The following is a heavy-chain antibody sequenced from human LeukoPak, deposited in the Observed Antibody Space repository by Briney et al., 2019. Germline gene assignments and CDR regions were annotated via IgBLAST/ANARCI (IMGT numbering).Heavy chain of an antibody. D-gene: IGHD6-19*01. CDR3: ARRSLWLAFDY. Sequence: PSETLSLTCTVSGGSISSYYWSWIRQPPGKGLEWIGYIYYSGSTNYNPSLKSRVTISVDTSKNQFSLKLSSVTAADTAVYYCARRSLWLAFDYWGQGTLVTVSS. CDR2: IYYSGST. J-gene: IGHJ4*02. V-gene: IGHV4-59*08. CDR1: GGSISSYY.